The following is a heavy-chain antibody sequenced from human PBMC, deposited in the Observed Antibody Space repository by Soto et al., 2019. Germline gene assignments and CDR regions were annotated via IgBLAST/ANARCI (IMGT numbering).Heavy chain of an antibody. Sequence: GGSLRLSCAASGFTFSSYGMHWVRQAPGKGLEWVAVIWYDGSNKYYADSVKGRFTISRDNSKNTLYLQMNSLRAEDTAVYYCAREHYNWNYYFDYWGQGTLVTVSS. CDR2: IWYDGSNK. J-gene: IGHJ4*02. V-gene: IGHV3-33*01. D-gene: IGHD1-7*01. CDR1: GFTFSSYG. CDR3: AREHYNWNYYFDY.